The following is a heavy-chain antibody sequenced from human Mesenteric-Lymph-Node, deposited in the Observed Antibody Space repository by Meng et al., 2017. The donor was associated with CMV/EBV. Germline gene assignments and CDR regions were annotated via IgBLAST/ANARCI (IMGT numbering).Heavy chain of an antibody. CDR3: ARKSSASGWFSDY. CDR2: ISGSGVTT. V-gene: IGHV3-23*01. Sequence: GSLKISCAASGFTFSRYAMHWVRQAPGKGLEWVSVISGSGVTTHYADSVKGRFTISRDNSKNMVFLQMNSLRVEDTAIYYCARKSSASGWFSDYWGQGTRVTVSS. J-gene: IGHJ4*02. CDR1: GFTFSRYA. D-gene: IGHD6-19*01.